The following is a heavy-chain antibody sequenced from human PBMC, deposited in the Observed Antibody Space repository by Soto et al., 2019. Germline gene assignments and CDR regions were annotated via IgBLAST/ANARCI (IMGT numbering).Heavy chain of an antibody. CDR2: ISANGRGT. V-gene: IGHV3-23*01. J-gene: IGHJ4*02. CDR1: GFSFSTYP. CDR3: VKKRSYDRTNYDHFDY. Sequence: PGGSLRLSCATSGFSFSTYPMIWVRQAPGKGLEWVTAISANGRGTSYADSVKGRITILRDNSKNTLFLQMNSLRADDTAVYFCVKKRSYDRTNYDHFDYWGQGTLVTVSS. D-gene: IGHD3-22*01.